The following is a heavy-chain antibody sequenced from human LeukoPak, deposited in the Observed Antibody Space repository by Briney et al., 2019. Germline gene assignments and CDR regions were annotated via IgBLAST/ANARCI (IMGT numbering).Heavy chain of an antibody. J-gene: IGHJ6*02. CDR1: GFTFSSYA. CDR3: AKVGDFLYYYYGMDV. CDR2: ISGSGGST. D-gene: IGHD3-10*01. V-gene: IGHV3-23*01. Sequence: PGGSLRLSCAASGFTFSSYAMSWVRQAPGKGLEWVSAISGSGGSTYYADSVKGRFTISRDNSKNTLYLQMNSLRAEDTAVYYCAKVGDFLYYYYGMDVWGQGTTVTVSS.